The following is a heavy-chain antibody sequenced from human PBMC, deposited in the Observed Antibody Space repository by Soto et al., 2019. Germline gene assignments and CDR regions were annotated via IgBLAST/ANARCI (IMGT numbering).Heavy chain of an antibody. Sequence: GGSLRLSCAASGFTFSSFALSWVRQAPEKGLEWVSAISGSGDGTDYADSVKGRFTISRDNSKNTLYLQMNSLGAEDTAVYYCAGPGYSSQDYWGQGALVTVSS. D-gene: IGHD5-18*01. CDR1: GFTFSSFA. CDR3: AGPGYSSQDY. J-gene: IGHJ4*02. CDR2: ISGSGDGT. V-gene: IGHV3-23*01.